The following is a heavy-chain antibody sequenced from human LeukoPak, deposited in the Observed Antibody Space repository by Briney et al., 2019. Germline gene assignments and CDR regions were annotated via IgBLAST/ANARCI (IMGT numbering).Heavy chain of an antibody. CDR1: GFTFSGSA. CDR2: IRSKANSYAT. CDR3: TREGGLLTFDP. D-gene: IGHD2-15*01. V-gene: IGHV3-73*01. Sequence: GGSLRLSRAASGFTFSGSAMHWVRQASGKGLEWVGRIRSKANSYATAYAASVKGRFTISRDDSKNTAYLQMNSLKTEDTAVYYCTREGGLLTFDPWGQGTLVTVSS. J-gene: IGHJ5*02.